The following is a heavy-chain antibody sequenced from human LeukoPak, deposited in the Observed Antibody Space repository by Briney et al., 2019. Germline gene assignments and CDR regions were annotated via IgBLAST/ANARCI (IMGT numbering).Heavy chain of an antibody. CDR1: GFTFSNYA. Sequence: GGSLRLSCAASGFTFSNYAMSWVRQAPGKGLEGVSAIVGSGGSTYYADSVKGRFTISRHNPKNTLYLQMNSLRAEDTAVYYCAKWGDYDILTGYYYSDYWGQGTLVTVSS. CDR3: AKWGDYDILTGYYYSDY. CDR2: IVGSGGST. V-gene: IGHV3-23*01. J-gene: IGHJ4*02. D-gene: IGHD3-9*01.